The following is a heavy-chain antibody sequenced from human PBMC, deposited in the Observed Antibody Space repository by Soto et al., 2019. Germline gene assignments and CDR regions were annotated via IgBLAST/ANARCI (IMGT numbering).Heavy chain of an antibody. CDR2: VSGTGSP. Sequence: QVQLQESGPGVVKPSETLSLTCTVSGASMTNYHWNWVRQSAGGALEYIGRVSGTGSPDYSPSLKCRVTVSLDWSEIQFSLKLPSVTAADTAVYFRARAYWHHTWGSIPAAFGPWGKGTLVIVSS. J-gene: IGHJ5*02. D-gene: IGHD3-16*01. CDR1: GASMTNYH. V-gene: IGHV4-4*07. CDR3: ARAYWHHTWGSIPAAFGP.